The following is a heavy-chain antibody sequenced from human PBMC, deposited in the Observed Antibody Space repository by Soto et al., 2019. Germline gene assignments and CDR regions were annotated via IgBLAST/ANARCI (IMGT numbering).Heavy chain of an antibody. CDR1: GFTFSSHA. D-gene: IGHD4-4*01. J-gene: IGHJ4*02. V-gene: IGHV3-33*01. Sequence: QVQLVESGGGVVQPGRSVRLSCAASGFTFSSHAMNWVRQAPGKGLEWVALIWNAGNNKYYADAGSVKGRFTISRDNSRNTLYLEMNSVRADDTGVYYCARGPDYSNFGYFDYWGQGTLVTVSS. CDR3: ARGPDYSNFGYFDY. CDR2: IWNAGNNK.